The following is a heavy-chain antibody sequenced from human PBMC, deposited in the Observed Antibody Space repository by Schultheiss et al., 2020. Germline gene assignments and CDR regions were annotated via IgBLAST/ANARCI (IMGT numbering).Heavy chain of an antibody. D-gene: IGHD5-18*01. CDR2: IWYDGSNK. CDR3: ARHANTAMATDAFHL. J-gene: IGHJ3*01. Sequence: GGSLRLSCAASGFTFSSYGMHWVRQAPGKGLEWVAVIWYDGSNKYYADSVKGRFTISRDNSKNTLYLQMNSLRDEDTAVYYCARHANTAMATDAFHLWGQGTMVTVSS. V-gene: IGHV3-33*01. CDR1: GFTFSSYG.